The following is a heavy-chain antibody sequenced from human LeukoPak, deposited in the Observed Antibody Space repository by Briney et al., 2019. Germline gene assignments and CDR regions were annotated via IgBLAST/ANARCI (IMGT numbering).Heavy chain of an antibody. CDR1: GGSTSSYY. V-gene: IGHV4-4*07. CDR3: ARDAPIVVVPAAKDYYYYYMDV. CDR2: IYTSGST. Sequence: SETLSLTCTVSGGSTSSYYWSWIRQPAGKGLEWIGRIYTSGSTNYNPSLKSRVTMSVDTSKNQFSLKLSSVTAADTAVYYCARDAPIVVVPAAKDYYYYYMDVWGKGTTVTVSS. D-gene: IGHD2-2*01. J-gene: IGHJ6*03.